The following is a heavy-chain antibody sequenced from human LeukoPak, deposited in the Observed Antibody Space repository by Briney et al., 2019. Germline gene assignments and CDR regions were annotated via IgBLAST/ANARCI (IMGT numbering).Heavy chain of an antibody. CDR1: GGSFSGYY. CDR2: INHSGST. D-gene: IGHD3-10*01. J-gene: IGHJ5*02. CDR3: ARGRRVTMVRGGWFDP. V-gene: IGHV4-34*01. Sequence: SETLSLTCAVYGGSFSGYYWSWIRQPPGKGLEWIGEINHSGSTNYNPSLKSGVTISVDTSKNQFSLKLSSVTAADTAVYYCARGRRVTMVRGGWFDPWGQGTLVTVSS.